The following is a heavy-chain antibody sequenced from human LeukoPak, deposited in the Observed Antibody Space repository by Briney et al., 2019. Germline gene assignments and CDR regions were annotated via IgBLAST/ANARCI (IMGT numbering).Heavy chain of an antibody. Sequence: SGTLSLTCAVSGAPISSNNWWWFWVRQPPGKGLEWIGEIYHSGNTNYNPSLKSRVTMLIDQSKNQFSLKLSSVTAADTAVCYCANAEPRGMFWYPNWGQGTPVTVSS. J-gene: IGHJ4*02. CDR2: IYHSGNT. D-gene: IGHD6-13*01. CDR3: ANAEPRGMFWYPN. CDR1: GAPISSNNW. V-gene: IGHV4-4*02.